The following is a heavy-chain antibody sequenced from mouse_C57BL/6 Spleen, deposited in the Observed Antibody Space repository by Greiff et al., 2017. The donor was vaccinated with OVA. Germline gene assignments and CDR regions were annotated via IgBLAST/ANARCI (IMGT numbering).Heavy chain of an antibody. CDR2: IDPSDSYT. J-gene: IGHJ1*03. Sequence: QVHVKQSGAELVRPGTSVKLSCKASGYTFTSYWMHWVKQRPGQGLEWIGVIDPSDSYTNYNQKFKGKATLTVDTSSSTAYMQLSSLTSEDSAVYDCARSTTVVDWYFDVWGTGTTVTVSS. CDR3: ARSTTVVDWYFDV. V-gene: IGHV1-59*01. CDR1: GYTFTSYW. D-gene: IGHD1-1*01.